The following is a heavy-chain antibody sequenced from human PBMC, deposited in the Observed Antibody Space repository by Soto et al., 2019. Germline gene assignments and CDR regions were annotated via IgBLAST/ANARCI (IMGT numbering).Heavy chain of an antibody. V-gene: IGHV3-33*01. D-gene: IGHD3-22*01. CDR3: ARCCGSSGYYFCYFDY. CDR2: IWFDGSNK. J-gene: IGHJ4*02. CDR1: RFTFSSYG. Sequence: QVQLVESGGGVVQPGRSLRLSCAASRFTFSSYGMHWVRQAPGKGLEWVAVIWFDGSNKYYADSVKGRFTISRDNSKNTKYLHINSPRAEEIAVYYCARCCGSSGYYFCYFDYWGQGTLVTVSS.